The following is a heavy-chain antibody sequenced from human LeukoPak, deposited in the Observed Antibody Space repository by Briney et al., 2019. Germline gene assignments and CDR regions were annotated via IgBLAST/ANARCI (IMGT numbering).Heavy chain of an antibody. CDR1: GVTFSDSY. J-gene: IGHJ4*02. Sequence: GGYLRLSCAASGVTFSDSYMTWIRQAPGKGLEWVSCISSAGDTTYSADSVKGRFTISRDNAKISLYLQMNSLRAEHTAMYFCASGFGKSEDYWGRGTLVTVSS. D-gene: IGHD3-16*01. V-gene: IGHV3-11*01. CDR2: ISSAGDTT. CDR3: ASGFGKSEDY.